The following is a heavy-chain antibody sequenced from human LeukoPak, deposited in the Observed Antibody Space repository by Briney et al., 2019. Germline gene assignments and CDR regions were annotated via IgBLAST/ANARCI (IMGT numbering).Heavy chain of an antibody. CDR3: AKTLGLLWFGELLAEYFQH. Sequence: PGGSLRLSCAASGFTFSSYGMHWVRQAPGKGLEWVSYISSSGSTIYYADSVKGRFTISRDNAKNSLYLQMNSLRAEDTAVYYCAKTLGLLWFGELLAEYFQHWGQGTLVTVSS. D-gene: IGHD3-10*01. CDR1: GFTFSSYG. V-gene: IGHV3-48*04. J-gene: IGHJ1*01. CDR2: ISSSGSTI.